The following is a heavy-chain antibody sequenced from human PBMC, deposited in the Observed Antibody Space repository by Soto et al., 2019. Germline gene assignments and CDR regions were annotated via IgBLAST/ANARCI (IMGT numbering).Heavy chain of an antibody. V-gene: IGHV3-21*01. Sequence: GGSLRLSCAASGFTFSSYSMNWVRQAPGKGLEWVSSISSSSSYIYYADSVKGRFTISRDDAENSLYLQMNSLRAEDTAVYYCARVNGPNYFDYWGQGTLVTVSS. J-gene: IGHJ4*02. CDR2: ISSSSSYI. D-gene: IGHD2-8*01. CDR1: GFTFSSYS. CDR3: ARVNGPNYFDY.